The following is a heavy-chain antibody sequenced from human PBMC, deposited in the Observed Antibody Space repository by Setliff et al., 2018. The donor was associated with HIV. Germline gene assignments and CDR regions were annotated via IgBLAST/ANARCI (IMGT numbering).Heavy chain of an antibody. CDR1: GGSISSHY. Sequence: PSETLSLTCTVSGGSISSHYWSWIRQPPGKGLEWIGYIYYSGSTNYNPSLKSRVTISVDTSKNQFSLKLSSVTAADTAVYYCAGGVEGYYFDYWGQGTLVTVSS. CDR3: AGGVEGYYFDY. J-gene: IGHJ4*02. CDR2: IYYSGST. V-gene: IGHV4-59*11. D-gene: IGHD3-16*01.